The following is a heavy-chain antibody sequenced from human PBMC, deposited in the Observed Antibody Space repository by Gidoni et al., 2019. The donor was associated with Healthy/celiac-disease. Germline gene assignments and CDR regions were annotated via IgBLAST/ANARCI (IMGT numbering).Heavy chain of an antibody. CDR3: ARAERGAGRGGVDY. CDR1: GGSISSGDYY. V-gene: IGHV4-30-4*01. D-gene: IGHD6-13*01. J-gene: IGHJ4*02. CDR2: SYYSRST. Sequence: QVQLQESGTGLVKPSQTLSLTCTVSGGSISSGDYYWSWIRQPTGKGLELIVYSYYSRSTYSNPYLTSRVTISVATSKNQFSLKLSSVTAADTAVYYCARAERGAGRGGVDYWGQGTLVTVSS.